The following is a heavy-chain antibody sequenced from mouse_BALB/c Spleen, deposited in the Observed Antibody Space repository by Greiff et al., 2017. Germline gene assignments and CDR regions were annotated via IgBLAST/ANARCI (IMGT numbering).Heavy chain of an antibody. CDR1: GFTFSNYW. J-gene: IGHJ2*01. V-gene: IGHV6-6*02. CDR3: TTYGKYVDY. Sequence: EVKLMESGGGLVQPGGSMKLSCVASGFTFSNYWLNWVRQSPEKGLEWVAEIRLKSNNYATHYAESVKGRFTISRDDSNSSVYLQMNNLRAEDTGSYYCTTYGKYVDYWGQGTTLTVSS. D-gene: IGHD2-1*01. CDR2: IRLKSNNYAT.